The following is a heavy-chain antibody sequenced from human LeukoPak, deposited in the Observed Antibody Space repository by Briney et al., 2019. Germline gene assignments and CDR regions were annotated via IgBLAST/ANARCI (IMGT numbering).Heavy chain of an antibody. CDR1: GGSFSGYY. CDR3: ARSGGSSREVENSFDY. CDR2: INHSGST. D-gene: IGHD5-24*01. J-gene: IGHJ4*02. V-gene: IGHV4-34*01. Sequence: PSETLSLTCAVYGGSFSGYYWSWIRQPPGNGLEWIGEINHSGSTNYNPSLKSRVTIPVDTSKNQFSLKLSSVTAADTAVYYCARSGGSSREVENSFDYWGQGTLVTVSS.